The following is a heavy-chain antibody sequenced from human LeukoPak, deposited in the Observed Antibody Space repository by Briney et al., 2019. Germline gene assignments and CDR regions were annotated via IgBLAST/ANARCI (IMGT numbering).Heavy chain of an antibody. V-gene: IGHV4-34*01. Sequence: SETLSLTCAVYGVTFSSHYWSWIRQPPGKGLEWIGEINHSESTNYNPSLKSRVTISVDTSKNQFSLKQSPLTAADTALNYRPRTLGYCLNGVCYTVYYYYVMDVWGQGTTVTVSS. CDR1: GVTFSSHY. D-gene: IGHD2-8*01. CDR3: PRTLGYCLNGVCYTVYYYYVMDV. J-gene: IGHJ6*02. CDR2: INHSEST.